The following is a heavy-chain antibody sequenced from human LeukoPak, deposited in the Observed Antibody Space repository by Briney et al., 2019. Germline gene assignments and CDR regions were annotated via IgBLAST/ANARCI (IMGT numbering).Heavy chain of an antibody. D-gene: IGHD4-11*01. CDR1: GGSISSYF. V-gene: IGHV4-59*01. CDR2: IYSSGST. CDR3: ARDYSSFNWFDP. J-gene: IGHJ5*02. Sequence: SETLSLTCTVSGGSISSYFWSWIRQPPGKGLEWIGYIYSSGSTNCNPSLKSRVTMSVDTSKNQFSLKLISVTAADTAVYYCARDYSSFNWFDPWGQGTLVTVSS.